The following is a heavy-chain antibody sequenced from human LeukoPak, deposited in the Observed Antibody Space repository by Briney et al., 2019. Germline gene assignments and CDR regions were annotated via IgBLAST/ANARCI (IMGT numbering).Heavy chain of an antibody. Sequence: GGSLRLSCAASGFTFSNYAMSWVRQAPGKGLEWVSAISGSGGSTYYADSVKGRFTISRDNSKNTLYLQMNSLRAEDTAVYYCAKDLEDIVVVVAASLGAFDIWGQGTMVTVSS. D-gene: IGHD2-15*01. J-gene: IGHJ3*02. V-gene: IGHV3-23*01. CDR2: ISGSGGST. CDR3: AKDLEDIVVVVAASLGAFDI. CDR1: GFTFSNYA.